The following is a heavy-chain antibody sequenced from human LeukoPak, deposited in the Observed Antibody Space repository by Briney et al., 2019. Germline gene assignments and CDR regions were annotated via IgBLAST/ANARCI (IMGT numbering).Heavy chain of an antibody. V-gene: IGHV1-69*10. Sequence: SVKDSCKASGGTFSSYAISWVRQAPGQGLEWMGLIIPILGIANYAQKFQGRVTITADKSTRTAYMELSRLRSEDTAVYYCARVSSHNYDILTGYYIRRGYYFDYWGQGTLVTVSS. CDR2: IIPILGIA. CDR1: GGTFSSYA. CDR3: ARVSSHNYDILTGYYIRRGYYFDY. D-gene: IGHD3-9*01. J-gene: IGHJ4*02.